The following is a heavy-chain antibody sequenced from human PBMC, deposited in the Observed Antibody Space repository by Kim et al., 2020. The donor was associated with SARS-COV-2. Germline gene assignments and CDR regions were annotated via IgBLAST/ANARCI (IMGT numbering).Heavy chain of an antibody. V-gene: IGHV4-59*01. CDR2: IYYSGST. D-gene: IGHD2-2*01. CDR3: ARVHGTRYCSSTSCADWYFDL. Sequence: SETLSLTCIVSGGSISGYYWNWIRQPPGKGLEWIGYIYYSGSTNYNPSLKSRVTISVDTSKNQFSLKLSSVTAADTAVYYCARVHGTRYCSSTSCADWYFDLWGRGTLVTVSS. CDR1: GGSISGYY. J-gene: IGHJ2*01.